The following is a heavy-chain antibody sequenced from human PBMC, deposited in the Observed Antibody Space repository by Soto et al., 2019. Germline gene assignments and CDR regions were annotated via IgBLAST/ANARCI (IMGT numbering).Heavy chain of an antibody. CDR3: AHAYGGTSWPNDAFDV. Sequence: QITLKESGPTLVKPTQTLTLTCIFSGFSFSADGVGVGWIRQPRGKALEWLALIYWDDDTRYRPSLKSRLTITKDTSKNQVVLTMTNMDPVDTGTYYCAHAYGGTSWPNDAFDVWGQGTVVTVSS. J-gene: IGHJ3*01. CDR1: GFSFSADGVG. V-gene: IGHV2-5*02. CDR2: IYWDDDT. D-gene: IGHD2-2*01.